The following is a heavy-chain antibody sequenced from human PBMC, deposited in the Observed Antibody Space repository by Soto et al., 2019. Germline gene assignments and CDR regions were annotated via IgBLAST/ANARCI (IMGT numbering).Heavy chain of an antibody. D-gene: IGHD6-13*01. CDR1: GGSISSGDYY. CDR2: IYYSGST. V-gene: IGHV4-30-4*02. CDR3: ARAAAGLYYYYGMDV. J-gene: IGHJ6*02. Sequence: SETLSLTCTVSGGSISSGDYYWSWIRQPPGKGLEWIGYIYYSGSTYYNPSLKSRVTISVDTSKNQFSLKLSSVTAADTAVYYCARAAAGLYYYYGMDVWGQGTTVTVS.